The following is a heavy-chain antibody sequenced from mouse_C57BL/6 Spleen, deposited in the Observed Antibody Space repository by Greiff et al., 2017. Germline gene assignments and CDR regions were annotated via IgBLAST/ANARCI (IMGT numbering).Heavy chain of an antibody. D-gene: IGHD3-1*01. V-gene: IGHV5-12*01. CDR1: GFTFSDYY. CDR2: ISNGGGST. Sequence: EVQVVESGGGLVQPGGSLKLSCAASGFTFSDYYMYWVRQTPEKRLEWVAYISNGGGSTYYPDTVKGRFTISRDNAKNTLYLQMSRLKSEDTAMYYCARQGLLYWYFDVWGTGTTVTVSS. CDR3: ARQGLLYWYFDV. J-gene: IGHJ1*03.